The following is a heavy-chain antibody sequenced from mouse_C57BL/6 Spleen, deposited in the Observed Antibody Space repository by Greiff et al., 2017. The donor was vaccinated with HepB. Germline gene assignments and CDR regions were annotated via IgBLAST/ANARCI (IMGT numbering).Heavy chain of an antibody. CDR3: ARMATVPYWYFDV. CDR1: GFTFSDYG. J-gene: IGHJ1*03. Sequence: EVMLVESGGGLVKPGGSLKLSCAASGFTFSDYGMHWVRQAPEKGLEWVAYISSGSSTIYYADTVKGRFTISRDNAKNTLFLQMTSLRSEDTAMYYCARMATVPYWYFDVWGTGTTVTVSS. D-gene: IGHD1-1*01. CDR2: ISSGSSTI. V-gene: IGHV5-17*01.